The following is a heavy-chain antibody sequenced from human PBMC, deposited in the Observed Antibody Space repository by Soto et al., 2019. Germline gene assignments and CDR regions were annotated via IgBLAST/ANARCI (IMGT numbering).Heavy chain of an antibody. CDR1: GYTFTSYG. J-gene: IGHJ4*02. CDR3: ARGLGYCSGGSCSTSLSL. CDR2: ISAYNGNT. D-gene: IGHD2-15*01. Sequence: GASVKVSCKASGYTFTSYGISWVRQAPGQGLEWMGWISAYNGNTNYAQKLQGRVTMTTDTSTSTAYMELRSLRSDDTAVYYCARGLGYCSGGSCSTSLSLWGQGTLVTVSS. V-gene: IGHV1-18*01.